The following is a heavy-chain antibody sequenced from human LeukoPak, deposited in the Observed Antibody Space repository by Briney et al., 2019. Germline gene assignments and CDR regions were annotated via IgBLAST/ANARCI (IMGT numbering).Heavy chain of an antibody. D-gene: IGHD3-22*01. J-gene: IGHJ4*02. CDR2: IKQNGSEN. Sequence: GGSLSLSCAASGFTFSSYWMSWVRQAPVMGLEGVANIKQNGSENYYVDSVKGRFTISRDNAKNSLYLQMNSLRAEDTAVYYCARAGFTYYYDSSGYTKFDYWGQGTLVTVSS. V-gene: IGHV3-7*01. CDR3: ARAGFTYYYDSSGYTKFDY. CDR1: GFTFSSYW.